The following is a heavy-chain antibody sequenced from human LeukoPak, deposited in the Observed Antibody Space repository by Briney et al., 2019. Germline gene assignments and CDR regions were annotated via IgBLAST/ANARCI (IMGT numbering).Heavy chain of an antibody. J-gene: IGHJ6*03. CDR2: VYYTGST. V-gene: IGHV4-59*01. CDR1: GGSISSYY. CDR3: ARGGGMGHYYYYMDV. Sequence: SETLSLTCTASGGSISSYYWSWVRQPPGKGLEWIGFVYYTGSTNYSPSLKSRVTISVDTSKNQFSLKLSSVTAADTAVYYCARGGGMGHYYYYMDVWGKGTTVTISS. D-gene: IGHD5-24*01.